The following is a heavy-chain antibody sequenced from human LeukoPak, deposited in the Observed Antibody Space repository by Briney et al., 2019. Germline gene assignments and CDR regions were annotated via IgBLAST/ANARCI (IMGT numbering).Heavy chain of an antibody. V-gene: IGHV4-34*01. CDR2: INHSGST. CDR3: ASLPHCSGGSCYANYYYYGMDV. Sequence: SETLSLTCAVYGGSFSGYYWSWIRQPPGKGLEWIGEINHSGSTNYNPSLKSRVTISVDTSKNQFSLKLSSVTAADTAEYYCASLPHCSGGSCYANYYYYGMDVWGQGTTVTVSS. D-gene: IGHD2-15*01. J-gene: IGHJ6*02. CDR1: GGSFSGYY.